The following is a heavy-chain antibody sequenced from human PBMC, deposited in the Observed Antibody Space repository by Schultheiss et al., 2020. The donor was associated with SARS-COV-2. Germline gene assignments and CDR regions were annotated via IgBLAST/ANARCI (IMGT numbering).Heavy chain of an antibody. J-gene: IGHJ6*02. CDR1: GGTFSSYA. CDR2: ISAYNGNT. V-gene: IGHV1-18*01. CDR3: ARESVHQDSGYSSSWYLLLGGYYYYGMDV. D-gene: IGHD6-13*01. Sequence: ASVKVSCKASGGTFSSYAISWVRQAPGQGLEWMGWISAYNGNTNYAQKLQGRVTMTRNTSISTAYMELSSLRSEDTAVYYCARESVHQDSGYSSSWYLLLGGYYYYGMDVWGQGTTVTVSS.